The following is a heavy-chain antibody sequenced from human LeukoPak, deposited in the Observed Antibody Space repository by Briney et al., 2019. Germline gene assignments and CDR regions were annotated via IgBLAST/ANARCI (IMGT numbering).Heavy chain of an antibody. V-gene: IGHV3-23*01. CDR1: GFTFSSYA. CDR3: ARCRRGYCSSTSCRKGYYYYMDV. CDR2: ISGSGGST. D-gene: IGHD2-2*01. Sequence: GSLRLTCAASGFTFSSYAMSWVRQAPGKGLEWVSAISGSGGSTYYADSVKGRFTISRDNAKNSLYLQMNSLRAEDTAVYYCARCRRGYCSSTSCRKGYYYYMDVWGKGTTVTVSS. J-gene: IGHJ6*03.